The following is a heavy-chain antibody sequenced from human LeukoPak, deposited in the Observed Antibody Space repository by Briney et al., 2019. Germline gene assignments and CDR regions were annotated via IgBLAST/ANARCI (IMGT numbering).Heavy chain of an antibody. D-gene: IGHD3-10*02. V-gene: IGHV3-66*01. J-gene: IGHJ6*04. CDR2: IYSGGST. CDR3: AELGITMIGGV. Sequence: GGSLRLSCVASGFTFSIYGMSWVRQAPGKGLEWVSVIYSGGSTYYADSVKGRFTISRDNSKNTLYLQMNSLRAEDTAVYYCAELGITMIGGVWGKGTTVTISS. CDR1: GFTFSIYG.